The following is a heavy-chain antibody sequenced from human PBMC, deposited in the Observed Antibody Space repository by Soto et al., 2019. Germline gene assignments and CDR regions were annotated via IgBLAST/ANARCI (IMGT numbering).Heavy chain of an antibody. Sequence: PGGSLRLSCAASGFSFSSSWMHWVRQAPGKGLVWVSRINSDGSTTNYADSVKGRFTISRDNAKNTLYLQMNSPRAEDTAVYYCARAYTWGVGVAGTWGQGTLVTVSS. CDR3: ARAYTWGVGVAGT. CDR2: INSDGSTT. D-gene: IGHD6-19*01. J-gene: IGHJ4*02. V-gene: IGHV3-74*01. CDR1: GFSFSSSW.